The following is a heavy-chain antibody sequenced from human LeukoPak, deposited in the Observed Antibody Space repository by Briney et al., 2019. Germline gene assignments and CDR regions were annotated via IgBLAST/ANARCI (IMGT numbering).Heavy chain of an antibody. Sequence: PSETLSLTCAVYGGSFSGYYWSWIRQPPGKGLEWIGEINHSGSTNYNPSLKSRVTISVDTSKNQFSLKLSSVTAADTAVYYSARLFWGCSSTSCGDYWGQGTLVTVSS. CDR1: GGSFSGYY. CDR3: ARLFWGCSSTSCGDY. CDR2: INHSGST. V-gene: IGHV4-34*01. J-gene: IGHJ4*02. D-gene: IGHD2-2*01.